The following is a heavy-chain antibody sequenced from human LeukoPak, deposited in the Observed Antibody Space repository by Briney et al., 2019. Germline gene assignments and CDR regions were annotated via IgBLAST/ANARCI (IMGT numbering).Heavy chain of an antibody. V-gene: IGHV5-51*01. J-gene: IGHJ4*02. CDR1: GYDFTSYW. D-gene: IGHD6-13*01. CDR3: AKAAEAAAGTFDY. CDR2: IYPGDSET. Sequence: PGESLKISCKGSGYDFTSYWIGWVPQMPEKGLEWMGIIYPGDSETRYSPSFQGQVTISADKSISTAYLQWSSLKASDTAMYYCAKAAEAAAGTFDYWGQGTLVTVSS.